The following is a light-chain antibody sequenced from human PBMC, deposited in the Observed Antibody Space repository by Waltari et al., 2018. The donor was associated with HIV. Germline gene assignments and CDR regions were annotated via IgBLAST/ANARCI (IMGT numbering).Light chain of an antibody. Sequence: QSALTQPPSVSGSLGQSVTISCTGTNSDIGAYNRVSWYQQSPGTAPKLRIYEVTHRPSGVPVRFSGSKSGNTASLTISGLQADDEADYYCSSYTTSSTWVFGGGTKLTVL. J-gene: IGLJ3*02. V-gene: IGLV2-18*02. CDR1: NSDIGAYNR. CDR3: SSYTTSSTWV. CDR2: EVT.